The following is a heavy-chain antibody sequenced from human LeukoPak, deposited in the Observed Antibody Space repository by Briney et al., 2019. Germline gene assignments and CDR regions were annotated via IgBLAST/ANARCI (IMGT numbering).Heavy chain of an antibody. D-gene: IGHD3-22*01. V-gene: IGHV3-7*01. CDR1: GFTFSSYW. CDR2: INQDGRDK. J-gene: IGHJ4*02. CDR3: ARVSLYYYDSSGYSGFDY. Sequence: PGGSLRLSCAASGFTFSSYWMSWVRQAPGEGLEWVANINQDGRDKNYVDSLKGRFTISRDNAKNSLYLQMNSLRAEDTAVYYCARVSLYYYDSSGYSGFDYWGQGTLVTVSS.